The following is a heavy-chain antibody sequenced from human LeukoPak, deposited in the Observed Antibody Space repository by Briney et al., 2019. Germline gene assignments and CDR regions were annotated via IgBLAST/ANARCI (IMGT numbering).Heavy chain of an antibody. J-gene: IGHJ3*02. V-gene: IGHV1-69*04. Sequence: GASVKVSCKASGGTFSSYAISWVRQAPGQELEWMGRIIPILGIANYAQKFQGRVTITADKSTSTAYMELSSLRSEDTAVYYCARDRSPIGAFDIWGQGTMVTVSS. CDR1: GGTFSSYA. CDR2: IIPILGIA. D-gene: IGHD2-15*01. CDR3: ARDRSPIGAFDI.